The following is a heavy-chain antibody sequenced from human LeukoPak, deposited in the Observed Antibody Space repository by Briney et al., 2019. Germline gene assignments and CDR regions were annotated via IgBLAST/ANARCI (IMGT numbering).Heavy chain of an antibody. CDR1: GFTFSGSA. D-gene: IGHD3-22*01. CDR2: IRSKANSYAT. CDR3: TRPSYDSSVSGVVY. Sequence: GGSLRLSCATSGFTFSGSAIHWVRQASGKGLEWVGRIRSKANSYATTDVASVKGRFTISRDDSKNTAYLEMSSLKTEDTAVYYCTRPSYDSSVSGVVYWGQGTLVAVSS. J-gene: IGHJ4*02. V-gene: IGHV3-73*01.